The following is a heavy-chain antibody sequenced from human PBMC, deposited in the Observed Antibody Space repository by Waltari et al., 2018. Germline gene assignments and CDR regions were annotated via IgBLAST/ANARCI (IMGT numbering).Heavy chain of an antibody. Sequence: EVQLLESGGGLVQPGGSLRLPCSASGFTFSSYVMNWVRQAPGKGLEGVSVISGGGTTTYYADSVRGRFTISRDDSRNTVYLQMNNLRVEDMAIYYCARRILASEYHGMDVWGQGTTVTVSS. D-gene: IGHD2-2*01. CDR2: ISGGGTTT. CDR3: ARRILASEYHGMDV. V-gene: IGHV3-23*01. CDR1: GFTFSSYV. J-gene: IGHJ6*02.